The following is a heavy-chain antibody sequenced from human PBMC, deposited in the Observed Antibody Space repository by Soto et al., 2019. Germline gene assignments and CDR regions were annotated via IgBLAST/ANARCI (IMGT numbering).Heavy chain of an antibody. J-gene: IGHJ4*02. CDR3: ARVAYSSSWYSGGFDY. D-gene: IGHD6-13*01. CDR2: IYYSGST. V-gene: IGHV4-59*01. CDR1: GGSISSYY. Sequence: SETLSLTCTVSGGSISSYYWSWIRQPPGKGLEWIGYIYYSGSTNYNPSLKSRVTTSVDTSKNQFSLKLSSVTAADTAVYYCARVAYSSSWYSGGFDYWGQGTLVTVSS.